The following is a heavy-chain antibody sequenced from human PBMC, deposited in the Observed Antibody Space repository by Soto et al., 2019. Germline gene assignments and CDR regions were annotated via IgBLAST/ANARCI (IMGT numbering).Heavy chain of an antibody. D-gene: IGHD1-26*01. CDR3: ASSSSSGPLLQNYYYYGMDV. CDR2: IYYSWST. Sequence: PSETLSLTCTVSGDSITSSSYYWGWIRQHPGKGLEWIGYIYYSWSTYYNPSLKSRVTISVDTSKNQFSLKLSSVTAADTAVYYCASSSSSGPLLQNYYYYGMDVWGQGTTVTVSS. CDR1: GDSITSSSYY. J-gene: IGHJ6*02. V-gene: IGHV4-31*03.